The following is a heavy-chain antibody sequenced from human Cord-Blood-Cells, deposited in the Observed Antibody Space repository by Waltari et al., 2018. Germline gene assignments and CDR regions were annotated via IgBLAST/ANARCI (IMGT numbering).Heavy chain of an antibody. V-gene: IGHV4-30-4*08. CDR2: IYYRGRT. J-gene: IGHJ4*02. CDR3: ARGRDCSGGSCYFDY. CDR1: GGSISSGDYY. Sequence: QVQLQESGPGLVKPSQTLSLTCTVSGGSISSGDYYWSWIRQPPGKGLEWIGYIYYRGRTYYHPSLKSRVTMAVDTSKNQFSRKLSSVTAADTAVYYCARGRDCSGGSCYFDYWGQGTLVTVSS. D-gene: IGHD2-15*01.